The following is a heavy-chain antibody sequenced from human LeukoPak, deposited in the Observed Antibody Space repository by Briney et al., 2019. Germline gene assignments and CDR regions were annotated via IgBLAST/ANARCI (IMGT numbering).Heavy chain of an antibody. CDR1: GGSISSSSYY. CDR3: ARGGNYWPQWWFDP. J-gene: IGHJ5*02. D-gene: IGHD1-26*01. Sequence: SETLSLTCTVSGGSISSSSYYWGWIRQPPGKGLEWIGYIYYSGSTNYNPSLKSRVTISVDTSKNQFSLELNSVTPADTAVYYCARGGNYWPQWWFDPWGRGTLVSVSS. V-gene: IGHV4-61*05. CDR2: IYYSGST.